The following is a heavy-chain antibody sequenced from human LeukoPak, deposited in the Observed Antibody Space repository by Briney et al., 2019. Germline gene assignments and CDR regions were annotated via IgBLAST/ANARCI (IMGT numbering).Heavy chain of an antibody. CDR3: ARGEYSSSSHYYYGMDV. Sequence: SETLSLTCTVSGGSFNSYYWSWVRQSGGKGMEWVGYMYYSGSTNYNPSLKSRVTISIDTSKKQFSLKPSSVTAADTAVYYCARGEYSSSSHYYYGMDVWGQGTTVTVSS. D-gene: IGHD6-13*01. J-gene: IGHJ6*02. V-gene: IGHV4-59*01. CDR2: MYYSGST. CDR1: GGSFNSYY.